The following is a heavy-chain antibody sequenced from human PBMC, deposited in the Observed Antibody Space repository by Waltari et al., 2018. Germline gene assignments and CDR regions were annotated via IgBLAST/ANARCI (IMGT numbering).Heavy chain of an antibody. CDR2: IRGSGGST. Sequence: EVQLLESGGGLVQPGGSLRLSCAASGFTFSSYAMSWVRQAPGKGLEWVSAIRGSGGSTYDADSVKGRFTISRDNSKNTLYLQMNSLRAEDTAVYYCARGSGPGYSSGWYPYYYYGMDVWGQGTTVTVSS. D-gene: IGHD6-19*01. CDR3: ARGSGPGYSSGWYPYYYYGMDV. J-gene: IGHJ6*02. V-gene: IGHV3-23*01. CDR1: GFTFSSYA.